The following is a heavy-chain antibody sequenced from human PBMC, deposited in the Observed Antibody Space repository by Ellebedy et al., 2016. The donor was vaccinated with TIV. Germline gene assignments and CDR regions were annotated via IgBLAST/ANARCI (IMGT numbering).Heavy chain of an antibody. D-gene: IGHD5-18*01. CDR3: ARKYIYGFD. CDR2: IYSGGAT. CDR1: GFPVSSKY. Sequence: GESLKISCAASGFPVSSKYISWVRQAPGKGLEWVSVIYSGGATSYADSVKGRFTISRDNSKNTLYLQMNSLRVEDTAVYYCARKYIYGFDWGQGTLVTVSS. V-gene: IGHV3-66*01. J-gene: IGHJ4*02.